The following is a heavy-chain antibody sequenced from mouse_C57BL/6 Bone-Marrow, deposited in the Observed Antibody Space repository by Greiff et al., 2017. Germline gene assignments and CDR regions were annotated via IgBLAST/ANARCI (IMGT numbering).Heavy chain of an antibody. J-gene: IGHJ1*03. D-gene: IGHD2-4*01. CDR1: GYTFTSYW. CDR3: ARGNDYDCYFDV. V-gene: IGHV1-55*01. Sequence: QVQLQQPGAELVKPGASVKMSCKASGYTFTSYWITWVKQRHGQGLEWIGDIYPGSGSTNYNEQLKSKGTLTVDTSSSTAYMQLSSLTSEDSAVYYCARGNDYDCYFDVWGTGTTVTVSS. CDR2: IYPGSGST.